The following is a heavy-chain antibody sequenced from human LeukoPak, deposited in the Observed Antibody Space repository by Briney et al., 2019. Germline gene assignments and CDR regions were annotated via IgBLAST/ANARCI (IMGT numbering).Heavy chain of an antibody. D-gene: IGHD3-10*01. CDR2: IYPGDSDT. Sequence: GESLKISCKGSGYSFTSYWIGWVRQMPGKGLEWMGIIYPGDSDTRYSPSFQGQVTISADKSISTAYLQWSSLKASDTATYYCARHYGSIWFGELYLAYWGQGTLVTVSS. CDR3: ARHYGSIWFGELYLAY. CDR1: GYSFTSYW. J-gene: IGHJ4*02. V-gene: IGHV5-51*01.